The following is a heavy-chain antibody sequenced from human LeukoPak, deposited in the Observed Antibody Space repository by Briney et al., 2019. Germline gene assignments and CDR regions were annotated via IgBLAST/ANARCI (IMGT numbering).Heavy chain of an antibody. J-gene: IGHJ4*02. D-gene: IGHD2-15*01. CDR3: ARDCSGGSCYIDY. V-gene: IGHV4-30-4*08. Sequence: SETLSLTCTVSGGSISSGDYYWSWIRQPPGKGLEWIGYIYYSGSTYYNPSLKSRVTISVDTSRNQFSLKLSSVTAADTAVYYCARDCSGGSCYIDYWGQGTLVTVSS. CDR1: GGSISSGDYY. CDR2: IYYSGST.